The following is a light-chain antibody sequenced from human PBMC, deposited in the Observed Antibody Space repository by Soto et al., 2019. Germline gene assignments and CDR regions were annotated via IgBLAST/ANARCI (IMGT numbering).Light chain of an antibody. CDR3: QQANSFPPT. V-gene: IGKV1D-12*01. J-gene: IGKJ3*01. CDR1: QGISSW. Sequence: DIQMTQSPSSVSASVGDRVTITCRASQGISSWLAWHQQKQGKAPKLLSYAAFNLQGAVQSMFSGSGSGTHFTLTISSLQPEYFATYYCQQANSFPPTFGPATKVYIK. CDR2: AAF.